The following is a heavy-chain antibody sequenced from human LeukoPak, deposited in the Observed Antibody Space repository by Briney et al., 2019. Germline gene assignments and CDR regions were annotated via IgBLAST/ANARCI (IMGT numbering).Heavy chain of an antibody. CDR3: AREGRYGRQNDY. V-gene: IGHV3-30-3*01. D-gene: IGHD3-9*01. J-gene: IGHJ4*02. CDR1: GFTFSSYA. CDR2: ISYDGSNK. Sequence: GGSLRLSCAASGFTFSSYAMHWVRQAPGKGLEWVAVISYDGSNKYYADSVEGRFTISRDNSKNTLYLQMNSLRAEDTAVYYCAREGRYGRQNDYWGQGTLVTVSS.